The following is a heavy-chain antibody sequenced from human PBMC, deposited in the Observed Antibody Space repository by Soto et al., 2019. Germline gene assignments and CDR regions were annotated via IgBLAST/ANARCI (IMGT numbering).Heavy chain of an antibody. Sequence: GGSLRLSCAPSGFTFSSYWMHWVRQAPGKGLEWVSRISADGSSTCYADSVKGRFTISRDNSKNTLYLQMNSRRAEDTAQYFLARDWGTEGPIDNWGQGTLVTVSS. J-gene: IGHJ4*02. CDR2: ISADGSST. CDR3: ARDWGTEGPIDN. CDR1: GFTFSSYW. V-gene: IGHV3-74*01. D-gene: IGHD3-16*01.